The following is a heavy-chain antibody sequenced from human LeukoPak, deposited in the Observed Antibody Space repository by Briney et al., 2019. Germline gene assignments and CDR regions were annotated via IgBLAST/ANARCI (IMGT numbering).Heavy chain of an antibody. CDR1: GGSISSYY. J-gene: IGHJ6*02. Sequence: PSETLSLTCTVSGGSISSYYWSWIRQPPGKGLEWIGYIYYSGSTNYNPSLKSRVTISVDTSKNQFSLKLSSVTAADTAVYYCARDSGPVAGPTYYYYGVDVWGQGTTVTVSS. CDR3: ARDSGPVAGPTYYYYGVDV. D-gene: IGHD6-19*01. V-gene: IGHV4-59*01. CDR2: IYYSGST.